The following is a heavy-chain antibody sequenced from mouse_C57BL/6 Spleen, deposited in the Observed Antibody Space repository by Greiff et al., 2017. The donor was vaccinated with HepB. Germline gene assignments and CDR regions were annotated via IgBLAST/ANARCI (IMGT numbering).Heavy chain of an antibody. Sequence: LQESGPELVKPGASVKISCKASGYAFSSSWMNWVKQRPGKGLEWIGRIYPGDGDTNYNGKFKGKATLTADKSSSTAYMQLSSLTSEDSAVYFCARRGIYDGYYPYYFDYWGQGTTLTVSS. CDR1: GYAFSSSW. CDR2: IYPGDGDT. J-gene: IGHJ2*01. D-gene: IGHD2-3*01. CDR3: ARRGIYDGYYPYYFDY. V-gene: IGHV1-82*01.